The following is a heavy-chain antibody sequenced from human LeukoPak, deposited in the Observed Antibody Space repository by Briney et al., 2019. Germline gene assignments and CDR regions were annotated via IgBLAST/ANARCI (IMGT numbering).Heavy chain of an antibody. D-gene: IGHD6-19*01. V-gene: IGHV4-39*01. CDR2: LYYAGST. CDR3: ARPFYSSGWYGAFDI. J-gene: IGHJ3*02. Sequence: IPSETLSLTCSVSGGSISTSSQYWVWWRQTPGKGLEWIGSLYYAGSTYNNPSLESRVTISIDTSKNQFSLRLTSVTAADTAVYFCARPFYSSGWYGAFDIWGPGTMVTVSS. CDR1: GGSISTSSQY.